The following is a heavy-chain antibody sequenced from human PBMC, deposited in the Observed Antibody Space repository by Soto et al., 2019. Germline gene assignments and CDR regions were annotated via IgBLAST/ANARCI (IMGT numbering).Heavy chain of an antibody. J-gene: IGHJ6*03. CDR1: GDSVSSNSDG. V-gene: IGHV6-1*01. CDR3: SRGSWDDVSGHYYMDV. Sequence: PSQTLSLTCAISGDSVSSNSDGWNWDRQTPSRGLEWLGRTYYKSKWYYNSAVSVKSRITINPDTSKNQFSLQLNSVTPEDTAVYYCSRGSWDDVSGHYYMDVWGKGTTVTVSS. CDR2: TYYKSKWYY. D-gene: IGHD3-3*01.